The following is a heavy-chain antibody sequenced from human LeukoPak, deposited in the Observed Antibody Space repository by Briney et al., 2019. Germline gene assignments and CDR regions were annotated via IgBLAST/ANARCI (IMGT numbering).Heavy chain of an antibody. Sequence: GGSLRLSCAASGFTFSGYEMNWVRQAPGKGLEWVSYISRSGRTIYDADSVKGRFTISRDNTKNSLYLQMNSLRAEDTAVYYCARVYSGSWYFDLWGRGTLVTVSS. CDR2: ISRSGRTI. V-gene: IGHV3-48*03. CDR1: GFTFSGYE. J-gene: IGHJ2*01. CDR3: ARVYSGSWYFDL. D-gene: IGHD5-12*01.